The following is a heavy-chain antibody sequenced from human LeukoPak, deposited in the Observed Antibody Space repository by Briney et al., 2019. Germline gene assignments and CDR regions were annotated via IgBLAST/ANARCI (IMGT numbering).Heavy chain of an antibody. Sequence: PGGSLRLSCPASGFTFSSYAMHWVRQAPGKGLEWGAFIRYDGSNKYYSDSVKGRFTISRDNSKNTLYLQMNSLRAEDTAVYYCAKDRDSYGYYPYYFDYWGQGTLVTVSS. J-gene: IGHJ4*02. D-gene: IGHD3-22*01. V-gene: IGHV3-30*02. CDR1: GFTFSSYA. CDR3: AKDRDSYGYYPYYFDY. CDR2: IRYDGSNK.